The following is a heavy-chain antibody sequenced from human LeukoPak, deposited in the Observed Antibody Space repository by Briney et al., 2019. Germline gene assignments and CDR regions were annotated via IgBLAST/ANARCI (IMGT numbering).Heavy chain of an antibody. J-gene: IGHJ4*02. CDR3: ARHTWNWLQFDD. CDR2: INHSGST. CDR1: GGSFSVDY. Sequence: SETLSPTCAVYGGSFSVDYWSWIRQPPGKGREWVGEINHSGSTTYNPHLQSPVTMSVDTSTNQISLEMTSVTAADTATYYCARHTWNWLQFDDWGQGTQVTISS. V-gene: IGHV4-34*01. D-gene: IGHD1-7*01.